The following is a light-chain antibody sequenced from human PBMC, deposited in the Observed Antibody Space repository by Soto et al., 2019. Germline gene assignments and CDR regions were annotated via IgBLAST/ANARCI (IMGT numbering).Light chain of an antibody. J-gene: IGKJ4*01. CDR2: GAS. V-gene: IGKV3-15*01. CDR3: QQYNNNWPLT. Sequence: EIVLTQSRGTLSLSPGERATLSFSASQSVSSSYLAWYQQKPGQAPRLLIYGASSRANGIPARFSGGGSGTEFTLTISGLQSEDFAVYYCQQYNNNWPLTLGGGTKVDIK. CDR1: QSVSSSY.